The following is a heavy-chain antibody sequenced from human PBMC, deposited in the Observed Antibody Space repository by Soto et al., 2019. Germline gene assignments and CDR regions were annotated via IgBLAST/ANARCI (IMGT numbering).Heavy chain of an antibody. J-gene: IGHJ6*02. V-gene: IGHV4-30-2*03. CDR1: GDTISTGGYS. Sequence: SETLSLTCGVSGDTISTGGYSWAWIRQPPGKALEWIGHTYHSGNPYYHPSLLSRVTISADTSMNEFSLRLSSVTAADTAVYYCARLNGYCVSTGCHGYYGMDVWGQGTTVTVSS. CDR3: ARLNGYCVSTGCHGYYGMDV. D-gene: IGHD2-2*03. CDR2: TYHSGNP.